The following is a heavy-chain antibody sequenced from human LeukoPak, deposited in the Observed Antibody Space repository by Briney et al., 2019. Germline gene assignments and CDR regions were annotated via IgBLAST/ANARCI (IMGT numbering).Heavy chain of an antibody. Sequence: ASVKVSCKASGYTFTGYYMHWVRQAPGQGLEWMGWINPNSGGTNYAQKFQGRVTMTRDTSISTAYMELSRLRSDDTAVYYCARDRTRLTGSGWYSPTTYGFDYWGQGTLVTVSS. D-gene: IGHD6-19*01. CDR3: ARDRTRLTGSGWYSPTTYGFDY. V-gene: IGHV1-2*02. CDR1: GYTFTGYY. CDR2: INPNSGGT. J-gene: IGHJ4*02.